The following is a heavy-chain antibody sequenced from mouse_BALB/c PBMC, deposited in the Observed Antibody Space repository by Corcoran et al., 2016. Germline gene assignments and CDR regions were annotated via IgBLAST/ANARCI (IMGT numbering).Heavy chain of an antibody. Sequence: EVQLQQSGAELVKPGASVKLSCTASGFNIKDTYMHWVKKRPEQGLEWSGRIDPANGNTKYDPKFQGKATITEDTSSNTAYLQLSSLTSEDTSVYYCASDGYWGQGTSVTVSS. CDR3: ASDGY. V-gene: IGHV14-3*02. CDR1: GFNIKDTY. CDR2: IDPANGNT. J-gene: IGHJ4*01.